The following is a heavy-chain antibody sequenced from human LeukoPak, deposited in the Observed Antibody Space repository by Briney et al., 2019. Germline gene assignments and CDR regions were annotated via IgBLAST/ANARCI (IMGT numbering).Heavy chain of an antibody. CDR3: ARANPDPRRIAVAGNFDY. J-gene: IGHJ4*02. CDR2: INTNTGNP. Sequence: GASVKVSCKASGYTFTSYAMNWVRQAPGQGLEWMGWINTNTGNPTYAQGFTGRFVFSLDTSVSTAYLQISSLKAEDTAVYYCARANPDPRRIAVAGNFDYWGQGTLVTVSS. D-gene: IGHD6-19*01. V-gene: IGHV7-4-1*02. CDR1: GYTFTSYA.